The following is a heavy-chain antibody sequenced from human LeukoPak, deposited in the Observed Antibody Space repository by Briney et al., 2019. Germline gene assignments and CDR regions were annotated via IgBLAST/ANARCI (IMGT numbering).Heavy chain of an antibody. CDR1: GFTFSNAW. CDR3: TTLYGDYAPDY. V-gene: IGHV3-15*04. D-gene: IGHD4-17*01. J-gene: IGHJ4*02. CDR2: MESKSDGGST. Sequence: GGSLRLSCAGSGFTFSNAWMSWVRQAPGKGLEGVGRMESKSDGGSTDYAARVKGRFTISRDDSKNTLFLQINSLKTEDTAVYYCTTLYGDYAPDYWGQGTLVTVSS.